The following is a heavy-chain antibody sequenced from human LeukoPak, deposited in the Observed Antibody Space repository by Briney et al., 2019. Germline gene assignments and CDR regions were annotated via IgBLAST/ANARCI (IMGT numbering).Heavy chain of an antibody. CDR3: AKEYYYGSGSYPQTYYFDY. CDR1: GFTFSSCG. J-gene: IGHJ4*02. D-gene: IGHD3-10*01. Sequence: GGTLRLSCAASGFTFSSCGMSWVRQAPGKGLEWVSALSDSGGSTFYADSVKGRFTISRDNSKNTLYLQMNSLRAEDTAVYYCAKEYYYGSGSYPQTYYFDYWGQGTLVTVSS. V-gene: IGHV3-23*01. CDR2: LSDSGGST.